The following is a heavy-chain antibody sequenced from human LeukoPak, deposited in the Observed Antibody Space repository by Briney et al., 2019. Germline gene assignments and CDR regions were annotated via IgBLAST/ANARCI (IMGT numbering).Heavy chain of an antibody. J-gene: IGHJ4*02. CDR2: INPNSGGT. Sequence: GASVKVSCKASGYTLTGYYMHWVRQAPGQGLEWMGWINPNSGGTNYAQKFQGRVTMTRDTSISTAYMELSRLRPDDTAVYYCASLSELVTDFDYWGQRTLVTLSS. V-gene: IGHV1-2*02. CDR3: ASLSELVTDFDY. D-gene: IGHD6-6*01. CDR1: GYTLTGYY.